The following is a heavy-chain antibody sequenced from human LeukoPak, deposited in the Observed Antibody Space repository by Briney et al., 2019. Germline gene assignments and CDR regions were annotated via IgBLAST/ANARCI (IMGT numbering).Heavy chain of an antibody. CDR2: IYYSGST. Sequence: SETLSLPCTVSGGSISSYYWSWLRQPPGKGLEWLGYIYYSGSTNYNPSLKSRVTISVDTSKNQFSLKLSSVTAADTAVYYCARDGYYDSSGFDAFDIWGQGTMVTVSS. CDR1: GGSISSYY. D-gene: IGHD3-22*01. V-gene: IGHV4-59*13. J-gene: IGHJ3*02. CDR3: ARDGYYDSSGFDAFDI.